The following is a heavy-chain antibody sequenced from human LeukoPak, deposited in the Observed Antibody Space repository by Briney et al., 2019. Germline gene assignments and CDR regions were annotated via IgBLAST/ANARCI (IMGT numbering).Heavy chain of an antibody. V-gene: IGHV4-4*07. CDR3: AREAGYSSSWYFRCFDY. Sequence: SETLSLTCTVSGGSTSSYYWSWIRQPAGKGLEWIGRIYTSGSTNYNPSLKSRVTMSVDTSKNQFSLKLSSVTAADTAVYYCAREAGYSSSWYFRCFDYWGQGTLVTVSS. D-gene: IGHD6-13*01. J-gene: IGHJ4*02. CDR1: GGSTSSYY. CDR2: IYTSGST.